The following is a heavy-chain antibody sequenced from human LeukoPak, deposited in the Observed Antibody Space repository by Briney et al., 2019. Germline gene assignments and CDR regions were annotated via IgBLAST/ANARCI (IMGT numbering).Heavy chain of an antibody. J-gene: IGHJ4*02. Sequence: GGSLRLSCAASGFTVTSNHMNWVRQAPGKGLEWVSIIYTGGTTHYADSLKDRFTISRDDSINTLYLQMNSLRAEDTAVYYCARDSSSYYFDYWGQGALVTVSS. CDR2: IYTGGTT. D-gene: IGHD6-6*01. V-gene: IGHV3-66*01. CDR3: ARDSSSYYFDY. CDR1: GFTVTSNH.